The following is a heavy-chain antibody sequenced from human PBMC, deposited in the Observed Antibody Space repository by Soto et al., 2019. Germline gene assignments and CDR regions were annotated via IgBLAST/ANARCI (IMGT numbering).Heavy chain of an antibody. D-gene: IGHD5-12*01. V-gene: IGHV3-9*01. Sequence: GGSLRLSCAASGFNFDDYAMHWVRQIPGKGLEWVSGISWESGSIGYADSVEGRFSISRDNAKNSLYLQMNSLRAEDTAFYYYVKDHDEDFGYDLDYFNYWGQGTLVTVSS. CDR1: GFNFDDYA. CDR3: VKDHDEDFGYDLDYFNY. CDR2: ISWESGSI. J-gene: IGHJ4*02.